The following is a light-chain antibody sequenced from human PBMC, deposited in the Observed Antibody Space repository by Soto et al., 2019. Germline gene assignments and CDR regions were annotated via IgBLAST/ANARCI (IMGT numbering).Light chain of an antibody. J-gene: IGKJ1*01. CDR2: DAS. CDR3: QQRGNWPQT. V-gene: IGKV3-11*01. Sequence: EIVLTQSPATLSLSPGERATLSCRASQSVSSYLAWYQQKPGQAPRLLIYDASNRATGIPARFSGSGSGTDFTPTISSLEPEDFAVYYCQQRGNWPQTFGQGTKVEIK. CDR1: QSVSSY.